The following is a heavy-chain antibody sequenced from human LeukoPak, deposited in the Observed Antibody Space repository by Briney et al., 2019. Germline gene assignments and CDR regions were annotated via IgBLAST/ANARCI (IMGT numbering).Heavy chain of an antibody. Sequence: GGSLRLSCAASGFTFSSYSMNWVRQAPGKGLEWVSYISSSGTTIYYADSVKGRFTISRDNAKNSLYLQMNSLRAEDTAVYYCAREETSGSYTNFDYWGQGTLVTVSS. J-gene: IGHJ4*02. CDR2: ISSSGTTI. CDR3: AREETSGSYTNFDY. D-gene: IGHD1-26*01. V-gene: IGHV3-48*01. CDR1: GFTFSSYS.